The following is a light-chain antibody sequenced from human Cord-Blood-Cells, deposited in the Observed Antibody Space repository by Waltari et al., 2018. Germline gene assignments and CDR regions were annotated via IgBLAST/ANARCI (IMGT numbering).Light chain of an antibody. V-gene: IGLV3-1*01. Sequence: SYELPQPPSVSVSPGQTASITCSGDKLGEKYACWYQQKPGQSPVLVIYQDSKRPSGIPERFSGSNSGNTATLTISGTQAMDEADYYCQAWDSSTYVFGTGTKVTVL. J-gene: IGLJ1*01. CDR2: QDS. CDR1: KLGEKY. CDR3: QAWDSSTYV.